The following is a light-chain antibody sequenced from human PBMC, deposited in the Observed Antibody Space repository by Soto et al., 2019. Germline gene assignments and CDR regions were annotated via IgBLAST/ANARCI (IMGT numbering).Light chain of an antibody. V-gene: IGKV3-15*01. J-gene: IGKJ1*01. Sequence: EIVLTQSPGTLSLSPGQRATLYCRASQSVGSNYLACSQQKPGQAPRVLIYGASTRATGIPARFGGSGSGTEFTLTICSPQSGDIAAYFWQQYNNWLWTFGQGTKVDI. CDR2: GAS. CDR3: QQYNNWLWT. CDR1: QSVGSN.